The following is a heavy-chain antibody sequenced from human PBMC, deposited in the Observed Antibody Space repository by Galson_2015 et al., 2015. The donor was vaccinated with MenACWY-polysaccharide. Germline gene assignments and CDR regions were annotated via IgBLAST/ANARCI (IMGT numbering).Heavy chain of an antibody. D-gene: IGHD6-19*01. CDR2: MSPTSGNT. V-gene: IGHV1-8*01. J-gene: IGHJ4*02. CDR1: GYTFTTIA. CDR3: ARGGRRGVWYEGDY. Sequence: SCKGSGYTFTTIALNWVRQAPGQGLEWMAWMSPTSGNTGSAQKFQGRVTMTWNTSISTAYMELSSLRSEDTAVYYCARGGRRGVWYEGDYWGQGTLVTVSS.